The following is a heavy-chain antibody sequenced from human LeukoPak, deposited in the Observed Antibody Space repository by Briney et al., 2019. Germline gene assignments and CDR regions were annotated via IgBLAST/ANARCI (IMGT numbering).Heavy chain of an antibody. Sequence: PGGSLRLSCAASGFTFSSYSMNWVRQAPGKGLEWVSYISSSSSTIYYADSVKGRFTISRDNAKNSLYLQMNSLRAEDTAVYYCARDLTSNVAVTEYHYYAMDVWGQGTTVTVSS. J-gene: IGHJ6*02. V-gene: IGHV3-48*01. CDR1: GFTFSSYS. D-gene: IGHD6-19*01. CDR3: ARDLTSNVAVTEYHYYAMDV. CDR2: ISSSSSTI.